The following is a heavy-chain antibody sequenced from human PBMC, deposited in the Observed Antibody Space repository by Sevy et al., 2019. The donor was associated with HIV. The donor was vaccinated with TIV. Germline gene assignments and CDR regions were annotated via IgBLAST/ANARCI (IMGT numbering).Heavy chain of an antibody. CDR1: GFTFTEAW. CDR3: AADISSQSSQMDF. V-gene: IGHV3-15*06. J-gene: IGHJ1*01. D-gene: IGHD2-8*01. CDR2: KTAGGAT. Sequence: GGSLRLSCAASGFTFTEAWMSWVRQAPGKGLEWVARKTAGGATHYAAPVQGRFSVSRDDSQNMVYLHMNSLKSEDTGIYYSAADISSQSSQMDFWGRGVVVTVSS.